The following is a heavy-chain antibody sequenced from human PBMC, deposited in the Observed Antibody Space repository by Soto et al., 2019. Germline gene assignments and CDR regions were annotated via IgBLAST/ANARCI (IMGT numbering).Heavy chain of an antibody. V-gene: IGHV3-7*01. D-gene: IGHD3-10*01. Sequence: EVQLVESGGGLVQPGGSLRLSCAASGFTFSTYWMGWVRRAPGKGLERVANIKQDGREKYYVDSVKGRFTISRDNAKNSLYLKMNSLRAEDTAVYYCARWEWGVYYFDYWGQGTLVTVSS. CDR2: IKQDGREK. J-gene: IGHJ4*02. CDR3: ARWEWGVYYFDY. CDR1: GFTFSTYW.